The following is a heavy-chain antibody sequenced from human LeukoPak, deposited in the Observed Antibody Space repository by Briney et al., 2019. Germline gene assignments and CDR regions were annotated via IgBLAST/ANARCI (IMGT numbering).Heavy chain of an antibody. V-gene: IGHV4-30-4*01. J-gene: IGHJ4*02. CDR1: GGSISSGDYY. CDR3: ARGPRWLHRGAYFDY. D-gene: IGHD5-24*01. Sequence: PSETLSLTCTVSGGSISSGDYYWSWIRQPPGKGLEWIGYIYYSGSTYYNPSLKGRVTISVDTSKNQFSLKLSSVTAADTAVYYCARGPRWLHRGAYFDYWGQGTLVTVSS. CDR2: IYYSGST.